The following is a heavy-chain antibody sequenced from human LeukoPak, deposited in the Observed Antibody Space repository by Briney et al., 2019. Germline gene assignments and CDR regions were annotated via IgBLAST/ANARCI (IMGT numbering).Heavy chain of an antibody. Sequence: GASVTVSCKASGYTFTGHYMHWVRQAPGQGLEWMGWINPNSGSTNYAQKFQGRVTMTRDTSISTAYMELSRLRSDDTAVYYCARDIYGSGSYYDYWGQGTLVTVSS. CDR3: ARDIYGSGSYYDY. CDR1: GYTFTGHY. CDR2: INPNSGST. V-gene: IGHV1-2*02. J-gene: IGHJ4*02. D-gene: IGHD3-10*01.